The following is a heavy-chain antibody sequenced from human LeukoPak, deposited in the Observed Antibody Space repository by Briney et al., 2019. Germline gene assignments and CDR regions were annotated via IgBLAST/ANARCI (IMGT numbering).Heavy chain of an antibody. CDR3: ARDGVFHDSDGYSFDY. CDR1: NYSITSGYF. V-gene: IGHV4-38-2*02. CDR2: IYHSGTT. J-gene: IGHJ4*02. D-gene: IGHD3-22*01. Sequence: SETLSLTCAVSNYSITSGYFWGWIRQPPGKGLEWIASIYHSGTTYYNPSLRNRVTLFVDTSKNQFSLKLTSLTAAVTAVYYCARDGVFHDSDGYSFDYWGQGTLVTVSS.